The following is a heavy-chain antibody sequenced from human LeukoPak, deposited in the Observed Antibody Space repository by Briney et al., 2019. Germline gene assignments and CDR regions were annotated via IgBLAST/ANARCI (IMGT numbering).Heavy chain of an antibody. CDR3: ARHPTGSYPTLLDY. CDR1: GGSISSYY. D-gene: IGHD1-26*01. J-gene: IGHJ4*02. V-gene: IGHV4-59*08. Sequence: PSETLSLTCTVSGGSISSYYWSWIRQPPGKGLEWIGYIYYSGSTKYNPSLKSRVTISVDTSKNQFSLKLSSVTAADTVVYYCARHPTGSYPTLLDYWGQGTLVTVSS. CDR2: IYYSGST.